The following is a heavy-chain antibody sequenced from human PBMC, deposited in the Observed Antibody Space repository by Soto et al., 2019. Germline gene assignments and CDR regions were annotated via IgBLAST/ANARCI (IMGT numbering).Heavy chain of an antibody. J-gene: IGHJ4*02. CDR1: GFSLSNARMG. Sequence: QVTLKESGPVLVKPTETLTLTCTVSGFSLSNARMGVSWIRQPPGKALEWLAHIFSNDEKSYSTSLKSRLTTSNDTPKSQVVLTMPNMHPVDTATYYWARHGRGVGARPLDYWGQGTLVTVSS. V-gene: IGHV2-26*01. CDR2: IFSNDEK. CDR3: ARHGRGVGARPLDY. D-gene: IGHD1-26*01.